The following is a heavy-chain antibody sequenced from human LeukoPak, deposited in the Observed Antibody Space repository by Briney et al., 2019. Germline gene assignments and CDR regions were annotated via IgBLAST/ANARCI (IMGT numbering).Heavy chain of an antibody. D-gene: IGHD6-6*01. V-gene: IGHV3-64D*09. CDR1: GFTFSRFA. CDR3: ARSISSIAARRASDY. CDR2: ISANGYTT. Sequence: GGSLRLSCSASGFTFSRFAMHWVRQAPGKGLEYVSAISANGYTTYYADSVKGRFTISRDNSRNTLYLQMSSLRPEDTAVYYCARSISSIAARRASDYWGQGTLVTVSS. J-gene: IGHJ4*02.